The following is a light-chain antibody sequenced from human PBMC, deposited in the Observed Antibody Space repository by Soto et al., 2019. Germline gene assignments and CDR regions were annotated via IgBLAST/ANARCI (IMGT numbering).Light chain of an antibody. CDR2: DAS. CDR1: QSVSTY. Sequence: EIVLTQSPATLSLSPGERATLSCRASQSVSTYLAWYQQKPGQAPRLLIYDASNRDTGIPARFSGSGSGTDFTLTISRLEPEDFAVYYCQQYGSSPITFGQGTRLEIK. J-gene: IGKJ5*01. V-gene: IGKV3-20*01. CDR3: QQYGSSPIT.